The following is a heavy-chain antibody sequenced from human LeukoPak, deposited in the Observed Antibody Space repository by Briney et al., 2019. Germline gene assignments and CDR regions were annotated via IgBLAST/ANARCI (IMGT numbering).Heavy chain of an antibody. D-gene: IGHD3-10*01. CDR3: AKDRWFGLYYFDY. V-gene: IGHV3-30*02. CDR1: GFTFSSYG. CDR2: IRYDGSNK. Sequence: GGSLRLSCAASGFTFSSYGMHWVRQAPGKGLEWVAFIRYDGSNKYYAGSVKGRFTISRDNSKNTLYLQMNSLRAEDTAVYYCAKDRWFGLYYFDYWGQGTLVTVSS. J-gene: IGHJ4*02.